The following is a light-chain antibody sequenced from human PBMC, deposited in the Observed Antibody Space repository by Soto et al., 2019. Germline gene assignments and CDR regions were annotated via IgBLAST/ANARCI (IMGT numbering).Light chain of an antibody. V-gene: IGKV1-39*01. CDR1: QRISSY. CDR2: AAS. CDR3: QQSYT. Sequence: DIQMTQSPSSLSASVGDRVTITCRASQRISSYLNWYQQKPGIAPKLLIYAASSLHSGVPSRFSGSGSGTDFTLTISSLQPEDFSTYYCQQSYTFGQGNKLEIK. J-gene: IGKJ2*01.